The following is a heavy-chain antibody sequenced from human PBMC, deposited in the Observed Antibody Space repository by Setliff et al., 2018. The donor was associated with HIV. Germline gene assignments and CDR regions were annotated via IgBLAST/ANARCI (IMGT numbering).Heavy chain of an antibody. D-gene: IGHD2-21*02. CDR3: ARFVLAWFDFSTGAVEVTDPYAFDF. CDR1: GESVSPYF. Sequence: PSETLSLTCAVFGESVSPYFWGWIRQPPGKGLEWIGDFYYSGTTYYNPSLKSRATISVDTSQNQFSLRLSSVTAADTAVYHCARFVLAWFDFSTGAVEVTDPYAFDFWGQGILVTVSS. V-gene: IGHV4-34*01. J-gene: IGHJ4*02. CDR2: FYYSGTT.